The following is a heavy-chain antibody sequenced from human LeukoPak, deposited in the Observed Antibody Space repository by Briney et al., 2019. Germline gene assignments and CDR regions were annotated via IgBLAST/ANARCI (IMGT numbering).Heavy chain of an antibody. Sequence: ASVKVSCKVSGYTLTELSMHWVRQAPGKGLEWMGGFDPEDGETIYAQKFQGRVTMTEDTSTDKAYMELSSLRSEDTAVYYCATLSAMVVVVITTDAFDIWGQGTMVTVSS. CDR1: GYTLTELS. CDR3: ATLSAMVVVVITTDAFDI. D-gene: IGHD3-22*01. CDR2: FDPEDGET. V-gene: IGHV1-24*01. J-gene: IGHJ3*02.